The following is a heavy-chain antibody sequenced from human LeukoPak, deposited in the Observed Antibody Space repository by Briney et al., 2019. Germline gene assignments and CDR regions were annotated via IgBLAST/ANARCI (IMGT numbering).Heavy chain of an antibody. J-gene: IGHJ3*01. Sequence: GGSLRLSCAASGFIFRDAAMTWVRQAPGKGLEWVSLIASSGLNTYYADSVKGRFTISRDNSKNTLSLQMNSLRVEDTAIYYCAKDIQLSTWGLGTLVTVSS. CDR1: GFIFRDAA. CDR2: IASSGLNT. V-gene: IGHV3-23*01. CDR3: AKDIQLST. D-gene: IGHD5-24*01.